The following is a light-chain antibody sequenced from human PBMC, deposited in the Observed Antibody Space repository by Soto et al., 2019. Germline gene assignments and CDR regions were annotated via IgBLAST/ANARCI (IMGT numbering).Light chain of an antibody. CDR2: EGS. CDR1: SSDVGSYIL. J-gene: IGLJ2*01. V-gene: IGLV2-23*01. CDR3: CSYAGSSTDVV. Sequence: QSVLTQPASVSGSPGQSITISCTGTSSDVGSYILVSWYQQHPGKAPKLMIYEGSKRPSGVSNRFSGSKSGNTASLTISGLQAEDEADYYCCSYAGSSTDVVFGGGTQLTVL.